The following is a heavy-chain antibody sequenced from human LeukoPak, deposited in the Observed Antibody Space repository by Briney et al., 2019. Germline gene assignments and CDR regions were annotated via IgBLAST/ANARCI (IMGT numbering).Heavy chain of an antibody. J-gene: IGHJ5*02. Sequence: SETLSLTCAVYGGSFSGYYWSWIRQPPGKGLEWIGEINHSGSTNYNPSLKSRVTISVDTSKNQFSLKLNSVTAADTAVYYCARGAPLSGYCSGGRCYSNWFDPWGQGTLVTVSS. CDR1: GGSFSGYY. V-gene: IGHV4-34*01. CDR3: ARGAPLSGYCSGGRCYSNWFDP. D-gene: IGHD2-15*01. CDR2: INHSGST.